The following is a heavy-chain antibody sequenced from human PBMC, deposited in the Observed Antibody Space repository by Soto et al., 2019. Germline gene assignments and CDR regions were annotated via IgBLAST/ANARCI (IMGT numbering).Heavy chain of an antibody. V-gene: IGHV1-69*13. CDR2: IIPIFGTA. CDR1: GGTFSSYA. CDR3: ARVGYSYGYYYYGMDV. J-gene: IGHJ6*02. Sequence: VKVSCKASGGTFSSYAISWVRQAPGQGLEWMGGIIPIFGTANYAQKFQGRVTITADESTSTAYMELSSLRSEDTAVYYCARVGYSYGYYYYGMDVWGQGTTVTVSS. D-gene: IGHD5-18*01.